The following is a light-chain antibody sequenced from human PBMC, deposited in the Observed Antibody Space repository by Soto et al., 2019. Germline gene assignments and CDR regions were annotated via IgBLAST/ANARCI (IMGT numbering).Light chain of an antibody. CDR3: HQADSFPLT. CDR2: GAS. V-gene: IGKV1D-12*01. CDR1: QDISTL. Sequence: IHMTHSPSSVSASIGDTVTMTFRASQDISTLLAWYQQKPGKAPKLLIYGASTLESGVPSRFRGRGSGTDSTLTISSLQPEDFATYFCHQADSFPLTFGGGTTVDI. J-gene: IGKJ4*01.